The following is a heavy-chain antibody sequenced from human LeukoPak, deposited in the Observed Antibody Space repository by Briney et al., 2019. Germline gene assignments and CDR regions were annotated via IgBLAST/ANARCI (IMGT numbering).Heavy chain of an antibody. V-gene: IGHV3-11*04. CDR2: ISSGDNTI. D-gene: IGHD1-7*01. J-gene: IGHJ4*02. Sequence: GGSLRLSCAASGLTFSDYYMSWIRQAPGKELEWVSYISSGDNTIYYADSVKGRFTMSRDNAKNSLYLQMNSLRAEDTAVYYCARVMGNYATDYWGQGTLVTVSS. CDR3: ARVMGNYATDY. CDR1: GLTFSDYY.